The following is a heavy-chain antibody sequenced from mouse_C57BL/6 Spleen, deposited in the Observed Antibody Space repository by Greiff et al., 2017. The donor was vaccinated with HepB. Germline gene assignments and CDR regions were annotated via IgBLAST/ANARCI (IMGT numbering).Heavy chain of an antibody. CDR1: GFTFSDYY. CDR2: INYDGSST. Sequence: EVMLVESEGGLVQPGSSMKLSCTASGFTFSDYYMAWVRQVPEKGLEWVANINYDGSSTYYLDSLKSRFIISRDNAKNILYLQMSSLKSEDTATYYCARDPGYGNYFDYWGQGTTLTVSS. CDR3: ARDPGYGNYFDY. D-gene: IGHD2-1*01. J-gene: IGHJ2*01. V-gene: IGHV5-16*01.